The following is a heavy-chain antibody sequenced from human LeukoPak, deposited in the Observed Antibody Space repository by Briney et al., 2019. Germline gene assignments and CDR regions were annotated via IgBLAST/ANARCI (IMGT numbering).Heavy chain of an antibody. CDR1: GFTFNNYG. D-gene: IGHD1-26*01. CDR3: ATVGATGRGH. CDR2: ISGSGDGA. Sequence: GGSLRLSCEGSGFTFNNYGMSWVRQAPGKGLEWVAGISGSGDGANYADSVKGRFTISRDNSKNRLYLQMTSLKAEDTAVYYFATVGATGRGHWGQGTLVTVSS. J-gene: IGHJ4*02. V-gene: IGHV3-23*01.